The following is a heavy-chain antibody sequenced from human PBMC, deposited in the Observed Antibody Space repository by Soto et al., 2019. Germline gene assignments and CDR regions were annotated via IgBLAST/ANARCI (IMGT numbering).Heavy chain of an antibody. D-gene: IGHD5-12*01. V-gene: IGHV1-2*04. CDR3: ARASIEMATIFPTDY. Sequence: GASVKVSCKVSGYTFTGYYMHWVRQAPGQGLEWMGWINPNSGGTNCAQKFQGWVTMTRDTSISTAYMELSRLRSDDTAVYYCARASIEMATIFPTDYWGQGTLVTVSS. CDR2: INPNSGGT. CDR1: GYTFTGYY. J-gene: IGHJ4*02.